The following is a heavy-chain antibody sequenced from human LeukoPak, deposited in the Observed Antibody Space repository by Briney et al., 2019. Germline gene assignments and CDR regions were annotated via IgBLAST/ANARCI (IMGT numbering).Heavy chain of an antibody. J-gene: IGHJ3*02. D-gene: IGHD1-26*01. Sequence: PGGSLRLSCSASGFTFSSYTMTWVRQAPGKGLEWVSGISGSGGRTNYADSVKGRFTISRDNSKNIVYVQMNSLRAEDTAVYYCARDRAEVGATTIYAFDIWGQGTMVTVSS. CDR2: ISGSGGRT. CDR3: ARDRAEVGATTIYAFDI. CDR1: GFTFSSYT. V-gene: IGHV3-23*01.